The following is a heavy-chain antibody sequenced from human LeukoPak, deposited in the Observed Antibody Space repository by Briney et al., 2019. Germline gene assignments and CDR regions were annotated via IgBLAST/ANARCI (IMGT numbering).Heavy chain of an antibody. Sequence: GGSLRLSCAASGFTFSSYAMSWVRQAPGKGLEWVGRTRNKANSYTTEYAASVKGRFTISRDDSKKSLYLQMNSLKTEDTAVYYCARESGGGVLGYFDLWGRGTLVSVSS. CDR3: ARESGGGVLGYFDL. CDR1: GFTFSSYA. D-gene: IGHD3-10*01. V-gene: IGHV3-72*01. CDR2: TRNKANSYTT. J-gene: IGHJ2*01.